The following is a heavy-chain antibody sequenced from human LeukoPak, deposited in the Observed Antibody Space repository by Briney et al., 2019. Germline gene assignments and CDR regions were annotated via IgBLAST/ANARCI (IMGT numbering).Heavy chain of an antibody. CDR1: GLTFSSYW. D-gene: IGHD1-7*01. V-gene: IGHV3-74*01. CDR3: AKDLTGVNYCLDQ. Sequence: PGGSLRLSCAASGLTFSSYWMHWVRQAPGKGLVWVSRINSDGSSTTYADSVKGRFTISRDNSKNTLYLQMNSLRAEDTAVYYCAKDLTGVNYCLDQWGQGTLVTVSS. J-gene: IGHJ4*02. CDR2: INSDGSST.